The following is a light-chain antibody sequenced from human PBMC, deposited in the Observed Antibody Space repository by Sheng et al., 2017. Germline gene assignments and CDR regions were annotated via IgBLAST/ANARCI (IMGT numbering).Light chain of an antibody. J-gene: IGKJ3*01. CDR1: QIVSSY. CDR2: DAS. CDR3: QYRGT. V-gene: IGKV3-11*01. Sequence: EIVLTQSPATLSLSPGERASLSCRASQIVSSYLAWYQQKPGQAPRLLIYDASNRATGIPARFSGSGSGTDFTLTISSLEPEDFAVYYCQYRGTFGPGTTVDV.